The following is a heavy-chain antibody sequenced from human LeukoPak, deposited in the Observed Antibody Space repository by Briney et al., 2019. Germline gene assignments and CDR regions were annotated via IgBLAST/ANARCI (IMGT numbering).Heavy chain of an antibody. V-gene: IGHV1-2*02. CDR3: ARDSTPLDY. CDR2: INPNTGGT. CDR1: GYTFTGNY. Sequence: GASVTVSCKTSGYTFTGNYMHWVRQAPGQGLEWMGWINPNTGGTNYAQKFQGRVSMTRDTSISTAYMDLSRLRPDDTAVYYCARDSTPLDYWGQGTLVTVSS. J-gene: IGHJ4*02. D-gene: IGHD2/OR15-2a*01.